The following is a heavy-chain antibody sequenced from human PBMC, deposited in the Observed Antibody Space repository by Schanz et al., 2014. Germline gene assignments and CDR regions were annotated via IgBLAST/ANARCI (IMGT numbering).Heavy chain of an antibody. V-gene: IGHV3-30*03. CDR2: VSSDGNND. Sequence: VQLLESGGGLVQPGGSLRLSREASGFSFGNYGMSWVRQAPGKGLEWVALVSSDGNNDYYTDSVKGRFTISRDNSKNTLFLQMNSLRAEDTAVYYCARDHTTESYYSAGPPIDYWGQGTLLTVSS. J-gene: IGHJ4*02. D-gene: IGHD1-26*01. CDR3: ARDHTTESYYSAGPPIDY. CDR1: GFSFGNYG.